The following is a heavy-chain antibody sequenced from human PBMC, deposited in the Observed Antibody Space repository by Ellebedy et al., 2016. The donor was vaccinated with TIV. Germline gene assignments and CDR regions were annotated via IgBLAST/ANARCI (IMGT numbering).Heavy chain of an antibody. CDR1: GFTFSSYW. D-gene: IGHD3-16*01. J-gene: IGHJ3*01. CDR3: ARTSTMTTFGASDF. V-gene: IGHV3-7*03. Sequence: GESLKISCAASGFTFSSYWMSWVRQAPGKGLEWVANIKEGGSEKYYVDSVKGRFTISRDNAKNSLYLEMNSLRAEDAALYYCARTSTMTTFGASDFWGQGTMVTVSS. CDR2: IKEGGSEK.